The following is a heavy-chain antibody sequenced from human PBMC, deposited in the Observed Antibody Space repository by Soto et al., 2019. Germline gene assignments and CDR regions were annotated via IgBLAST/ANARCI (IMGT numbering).Heavy chain of an antibody. Sequence: SETLSLTCTVSGGSVTNSSYYWGWIRQSPGKGLEWIGSVYYRGRSYSKSSVKSRVTISVDTSKNRFSLSLNSVTASGTAVYFCVSQRTTVPTQAYFDYWGPGALVTVSS. CDR2: VYYRGRS. V-gene: IGHV4-39*01. CDR3: VSQRTTVPTQAYFDY. CDR1: GGSVTNSSYY. D-gene: IGHD4-17*01. J-gene: IGHJ4*02.